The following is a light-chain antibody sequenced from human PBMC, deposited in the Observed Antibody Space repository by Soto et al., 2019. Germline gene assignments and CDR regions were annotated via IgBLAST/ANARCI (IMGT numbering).Light chain of an antibody. CDR1: TSDVGGYNL. V-gene: IGLV2-23*01. J-gene: IGLJ1*01. CDR3: CSYASSSSDV. CDR2: EGT. Sequence: QSALTQPASVSGSPGQSITISCSGTTSDVGGYNLVSWYQQHTAKAPKLLIYEGTQRPSGVSSRFSGSKSGNTASLTISGRQAEDEADYYCCSYASSSSDVCGTGIKLTVL.